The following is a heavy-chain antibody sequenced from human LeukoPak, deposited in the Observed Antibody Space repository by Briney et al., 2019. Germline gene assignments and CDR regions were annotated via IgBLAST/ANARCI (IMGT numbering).Heavy chain of an antibody. CDR1: GFTFSSYG. D-gene: IGHD3-10*01. CDR3: ATGDEDYYYYMDV. V-gene: IGHV3-30*03. Sequence: GRSLRLSCAASGFTFSSYGMHWVRQAPGKGLEWVAVISYDGSNKYYADSVKGRFTISRDNSKNTLYLQMNSLRAEDTAVYYCATGDEDYYYYMDVWGKGTTVTVSS. J-gene: IGHJ6*03. CDR2: ISYDGSNK.